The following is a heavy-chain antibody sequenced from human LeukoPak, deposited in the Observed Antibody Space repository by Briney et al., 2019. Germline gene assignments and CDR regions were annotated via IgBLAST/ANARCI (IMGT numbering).Heavy chain of an antibody. Sequence: PSETLSLTCTVSGGSISPYYWSWLRQPPGKGLEWIGYIYYSGSTNYNPSLKSRVTISVDTSKNQFSLKLSSVTAADTAVYYCAREFGGATIYFDYWGQGTLVTVSS. J-gene: IGHJ4*02. D-gene: IGHD1-26*01. V-gene: IGHV4-59*01. CDR3: AREFGGATIYFDY. CDR2: IYYSGST. CDR1: GGSISPYY.